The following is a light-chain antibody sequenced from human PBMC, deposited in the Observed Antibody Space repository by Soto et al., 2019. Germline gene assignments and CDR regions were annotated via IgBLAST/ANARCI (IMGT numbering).Light chain of an antibody. CDR3: QHLHWA. Sequence: QLTQSPSSLSASVGDRVTITCRASQEISGYLAWYQQTPGKAPKLLIYGVSTLQDGVSSRFSGRGSGTDFSLTISSLRPEDFATYYCQHLHWAFGPGT. CDR1: QEISGY. V-gene: IGKV1-9*01. J-gene: IGKJ1*01. CDR2: GVS.